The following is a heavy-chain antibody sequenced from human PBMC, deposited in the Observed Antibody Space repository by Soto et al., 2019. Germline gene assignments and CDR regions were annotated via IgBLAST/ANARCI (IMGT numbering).Heavy chain of an antibody. CDR2: TYYRSKWYN. CDR3: ARERDERNGKDV. CDR1: GDSVSTNSDA. Sequence: SQTLSLTCDISGDSVSTNSDAWNWIRQSPSRGLEWLGRTYYRSKWYNDYAVSVKSRITINPDTSKNQFSLQLNSVTPEDTAVYYCARERDERNGKDVWGQGTTDTVSS. J-gene: IGHJ6*02. V-gene: IGHV6-1*01.